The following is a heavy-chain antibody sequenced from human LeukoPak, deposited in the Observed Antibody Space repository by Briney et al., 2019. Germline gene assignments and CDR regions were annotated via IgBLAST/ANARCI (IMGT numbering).Heavy chain of an antibody. V-gene: IGHV3-21*01. D-gene: IGHD1-7*01. CDR2: ISSSSSYI. Sequence: GGALRLSCAASGFTFSSYSMNWVRQAPGEGLEWVSSISSSSSYIYYADSVKGRFTISRDNAKNSLYLQMNSLRAEDTAVYYCARGRGGITGTTSPYNWFDPWGQGTLVTVSS. CDR3: ARGRGGITGTTSPYNWFDP. CDR1: GFTFSSYS. J-gene: IGHJ5*02.